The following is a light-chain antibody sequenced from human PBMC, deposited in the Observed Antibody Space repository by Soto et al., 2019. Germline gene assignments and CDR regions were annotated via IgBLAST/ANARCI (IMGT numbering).Light chain of an antibody. J-gene: IGKJ4*01. CDR1: QSVSSNY. V-gene: IGKV3-20*01. CDR3: HQYGSSALI. Sequence: ELVLTQSPGTLSFSPGERATLSCRASQSVSSNYLGWYQQKPGRAPRLLIYAASKRATGIPDRFSGSGSGTDFTLTISRLEPEDFAVYYCHQYGSSALIFGGGTKVDIK. CDR2: AAS.